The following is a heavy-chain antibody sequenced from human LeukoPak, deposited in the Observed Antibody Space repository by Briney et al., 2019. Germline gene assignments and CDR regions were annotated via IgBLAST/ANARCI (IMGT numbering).Heavy chain of an antibody. J-gene: IGHJ4*02. D-gene: IGHD3-10*01. Sequence: SETLSLTCTVSGGSISSYYWSWIRQPAGKGLEWIGRIYTSGSTNYNPSLKSRVTMSVDTSKNQFSLKLSSVTAADTAVYYCARRPSDGSGSYYFVTYFDYWGQGTLVTVSS. CDR2: IYTSGST. V-gene: IGHV4-4*07. CDR3: ARRPSDGSGSYYFVTYFDY. CDR1: GGSISSYY.